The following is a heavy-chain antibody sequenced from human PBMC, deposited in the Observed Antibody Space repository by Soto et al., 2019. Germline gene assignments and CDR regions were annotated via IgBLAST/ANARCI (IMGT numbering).Heavy chain of an antibody. CDR1: GFTFSSYA. V-gene: IGHV3-23*01. CDR2: ISFSDGGT. J-gene: IGHJ2*01. Sequence: EEQLLESGGGLIQPGGSLRLACAASGFTFSSYAMTWVRQAPGQGLEWVSSISFSDGGTYYADSVKGRLTISRDNSKNTLFLQVNSLRVEDTAVYYCVKDDRILSRRYFDLWCRGTLVTVSS. CDR3: VKDDRILSRRYFDL. D-gene: IGHD3-9*01.